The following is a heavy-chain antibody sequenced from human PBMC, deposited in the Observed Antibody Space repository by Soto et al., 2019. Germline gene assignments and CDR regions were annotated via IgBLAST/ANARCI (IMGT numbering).Heavy chain of an antibody. CDR2: ISSSSSYI. J-gene: IGHJ6*02. V-gene: IGHV3-21*01. Sequence: GESLKISCAASGFTFSSYSMNWVRQAPGKGLEWVSSISSSSSYIYYADSVKGRFTISRDNAKNSLYLQMNSLRAEDTAVYYCARDSGAATSHYGMDVWGQGTTVTVSS. CDR3: ARDSGAATSHYGMDV. CDR1: GFTFSSYS. D-gene: IGHD1-26*01.